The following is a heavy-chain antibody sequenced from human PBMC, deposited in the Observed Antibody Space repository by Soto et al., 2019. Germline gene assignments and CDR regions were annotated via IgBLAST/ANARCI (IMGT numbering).Heavy chain of an antibody. CDR2: VHYTGSA. CDR1: VDSITNNN. CDR3: AREGASRFRGFDY. J-gene: IGHJ4*02. Sequence: QGQLQESGPGLLKPSEPLSLPASVFVDSITNNNGSWFRQPPGRELEWIGFVHYTGSANYNPSLKSRVTISVGTSKKQFSLRLSSVTAADSGVYYCAREGASRFRGFDYWGQGTLVTVSS. D-gene: IGHD2-2*01. V-gene: IGHV4-59*01.